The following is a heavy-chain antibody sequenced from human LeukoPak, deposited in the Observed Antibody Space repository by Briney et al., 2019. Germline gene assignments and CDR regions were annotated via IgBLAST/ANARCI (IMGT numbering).Heavy chain of an antibody. V-gene: IGHV4-4*02. CDR3: AISFRYSGYDYYFYP. CDR1: GDSISSSNW. Sequence: PSGTLSLTCTVSGDSISSSNWWGSVRQPPGKGLEWIGQIYHSGSTNYNPSLKSRVTISLDKSKNQFSLELTSVTAADTAVYYCAISFRYSGYDYYFYPWGQGTLVTVSS. J-gene: IGHJ5*02. CDR2: IYHSGST. D-gene: IGHD5-12*01.